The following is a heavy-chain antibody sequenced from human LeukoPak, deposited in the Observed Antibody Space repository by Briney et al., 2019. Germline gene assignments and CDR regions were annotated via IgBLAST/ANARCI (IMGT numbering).Heavy chain of an antibody. CDR1: GFTVSGTH. J-gene: IGHJ5*01. V-gene: IGHV3-53*01. D-gene: IGHD2-21*02. Sequence: GGSLRLSCAASGFTVSGTHMSWVRQAPGKGLEWVSAMYTGGTTYYADSVTGRFTVSRDTSRNTLFLHMDSLRAEDTTVYYCAKDEVTSGGGLASWGQGTLVIVSS. CDR3: AKDEVTSGGGLAS. CDR2: MYTGGTT.